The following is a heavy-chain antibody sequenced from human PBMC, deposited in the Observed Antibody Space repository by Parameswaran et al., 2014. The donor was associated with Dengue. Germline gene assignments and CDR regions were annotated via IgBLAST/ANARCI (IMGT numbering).Heavy chain of an antibody. CDR2: INHSGST. J-gene: IGHJ5*02. D-gene: IGHD2-2*01. CDR3: ARGGPAATHNWFDP. V-gene: IGHV4-34*01. Sequence: RWIRQPPGKGLEWIGEINHSGSTNYNPSLKSRVTISVDTSKNQFSLKLSSVTAADTAVYYCARGGPAATHNWFDPWGQGTLVPSPQ.